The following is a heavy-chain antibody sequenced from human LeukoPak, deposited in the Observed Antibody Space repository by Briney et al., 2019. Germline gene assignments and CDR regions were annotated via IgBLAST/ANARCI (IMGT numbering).Heavy chain of an antibody. V-gene: IGHV4-31*03. CDR3: ARGYLSSSWYLFDY. CDR2: IYYSGST. Sequence: SQTLSLTCTVSGGSISSGGYYWSWIRQHPGKGLEWIGYIYYSGSTYYNPSLKSRVTISVDTSKNQFSLKLSSVTAADTAAYYCARGYLSSSWYLFDYWGQGTLVTVSS. CDR1: GGSISSGGYY. J-gene: IGHJ4*02. D-gene: IGHD6-13*01.